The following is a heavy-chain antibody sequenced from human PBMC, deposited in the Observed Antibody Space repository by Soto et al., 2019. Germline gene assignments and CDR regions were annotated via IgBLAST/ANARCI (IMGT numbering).Heavy chain of an antibody. V-gene: IGHV3-23*01. CDR1: GFTFSSYA. CDR3: AKDEVGAVYYSYYGMDV. J-gene: IGHJ6*02. CDR2: ISGSGGST. Sequence: EVQLLESGGGLVQPGGSLRLSCAASGFTFSSYAMSWVRQAPGKGLEWVSAISGSGGSTYYADSVKGRFTISRDNSKHTLYLQMNSLRAEDTAVYYCAKDEVGAVYYSYYGMDVWGQGTTVTVSS. D-gene: IGHD1-26*01.